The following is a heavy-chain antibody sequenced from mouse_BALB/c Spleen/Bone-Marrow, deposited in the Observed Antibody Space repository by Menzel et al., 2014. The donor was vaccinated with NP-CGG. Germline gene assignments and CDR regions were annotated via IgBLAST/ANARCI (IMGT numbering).Heavy chain of an antibody. D-gene: IGHD1-2*01. J-gene: IGHJ2*01. CDR1: GYSFTGYF. V-gene: IGHV1-20*02. Sequence: EVHLVESGPELVKPGASVKISCKASGYSFTGYFMNWVMQSHGKSLEWIGRINPYNGDTFYNQKFKGKATLTVDKSSSTAHMELRSLASEDSAVYYCASSFITTACYFDYWGQATTLTVSS. CDR3: ASSFITTACYFDY. CDR2: INPYNGDT.